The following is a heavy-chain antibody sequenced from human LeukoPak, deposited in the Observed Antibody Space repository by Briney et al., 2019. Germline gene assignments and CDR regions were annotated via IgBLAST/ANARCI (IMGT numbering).Heavy chain of an antibody. V-gene: IGHV1-18*04. Sequence: ASVKVSCKASGYTFTGYYLHWVRQAPGQGLEWMGWISAYNGNTNYAQKLQGRVTMTTDTSTSTAYMELRSLRSDDTAVYYCARDRRYCSSTSCPIPGYWGQGTLVTVSS. CDR1: GYTFTGYY. CDR2: ISAYNGNT. CDR3: ARDRRYCSSTSCPIPGY. D-gene: IGHD2-2*01. J-gene: IGHJ4*02.